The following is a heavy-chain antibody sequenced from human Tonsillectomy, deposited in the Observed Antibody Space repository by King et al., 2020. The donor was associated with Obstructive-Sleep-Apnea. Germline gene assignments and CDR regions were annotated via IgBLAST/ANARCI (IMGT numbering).Heavy chain of an antibody. J-gene: IGHJ4*02. D-gene: IGHD4-17*01. V-gene: IGHV3-33*01. CDR2: IWYYGSNK. CDR1: GFTFSSYG. CDR3: ARGFYGDYVTFDY. Sequence: VQLVESGGGVVQPGRSLRLSCAASGFTFSSYGMHWVRQAPGKGLEWVAVIWYYGSNKYYADSVKGRFTISRDNSKNTLYLQMNSLRAEDTAVYYCARGFYGDYVTFDYWGQGTLVTVSS.